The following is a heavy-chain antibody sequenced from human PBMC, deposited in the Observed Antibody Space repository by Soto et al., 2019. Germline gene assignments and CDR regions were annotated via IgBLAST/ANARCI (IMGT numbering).Heavy chain of an antibody. CDR1: GFFFEDYA. D-gene: IGHD6-19*01. CDR3: AKDMRAAQGGRYAAEL. V-gene: IGHV3-9*01. CDR2: ISWNSGNI. J-gene: IGHJ4*02. Sequence: EVQLVESGGGLVQPGRSLRLSCAASGFFFEDYAMHWVRQAPGKGLEWVAGISWNSGNIGYADSAKGRFTISRDNAKNSLYLKMNSMSTEDTAFYCCAKDMRAAQGGRYAAELWGQGNLVTVSS.